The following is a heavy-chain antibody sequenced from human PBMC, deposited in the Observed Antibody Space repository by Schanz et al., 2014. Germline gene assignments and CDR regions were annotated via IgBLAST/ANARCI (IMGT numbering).Heavy chain of an antibody. Sequence: EVQLVESGGGLVQPGGSLRLSCSASTFTFDHYAMTWVRQAPGKGLEWVSAISGSGGSTYYADSVKGRFTISRDNSKNTLYLQMNSLRAEDTAVYYCAKGRFGELSAFDIWGQGTMVTVSP. CDR3: AKGRFGELSAFDI. CDR2: ISGSGGST. D-gene: IGHD3-10*01. V-gene: IGHV3-23*04. J-gene: IGHJ3*02. CDR1: TFTFDHYA.